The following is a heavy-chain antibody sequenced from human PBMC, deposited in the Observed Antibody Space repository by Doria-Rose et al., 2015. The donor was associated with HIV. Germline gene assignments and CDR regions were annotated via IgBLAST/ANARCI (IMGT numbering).Heavy chain of an antibody. CDR2: ISSSANHI. J-gene: IGHJ4*01. Sequence: VQLVQSGGGLVQPGGSLRLSCATSGFIFSSYEMNWARQAPGTGLEWVSPISSSANHIFYADSVKGRFTISRDNAKNSLYLQMNSLRTEDTAVYYCARGYFDFWGQGFLVSVSS. CDR1: GFIFSSYE. CDR3: ARGYFDF. D-gene: IGHD1-20*01. V-gene: IGHV3-48*03.